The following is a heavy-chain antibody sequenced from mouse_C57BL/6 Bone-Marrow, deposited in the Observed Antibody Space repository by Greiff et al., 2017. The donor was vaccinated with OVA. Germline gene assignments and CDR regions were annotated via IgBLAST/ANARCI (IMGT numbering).Heavy chain of an antibody. Sequence: VQLQQSGPELVKPGASVKISCKASGYTFTDYYMNWVKQSHGKSLEWIGDINPNNGGTSYNQKFKGKATLTVDKSSSTAYMELRSLTSEDSAVYYCAYYYGSRGYYFDYWGQGTTLTVSS. V-gene: IGHV1-26*01. CDR1: GYTFTDYY. CDR3: AYYYGSRGYYFDY. J-gene: IGHJ2*01. CDR2: INPNNGGT. D-gene: IGHD1-1*01.